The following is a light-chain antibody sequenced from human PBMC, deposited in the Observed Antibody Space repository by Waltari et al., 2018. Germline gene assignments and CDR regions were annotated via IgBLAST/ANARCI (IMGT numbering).Light chain of an antibody. J-gene: IGKJ1*01. CDR3: QQYNNWPRT. CDR1: QSVGRN. V-gene: IGKV3-15*01. CDR2: GAS. Sequence: EIVMTQSPATLSVSPGERATLACRASQSVGRNLAWFQQKPGQAPRLLIYGASTRATGIPARFSGSGSVTEFTLTISSLQSEDFAVYYCQQYNNWPRTFGQGTKVEIK.